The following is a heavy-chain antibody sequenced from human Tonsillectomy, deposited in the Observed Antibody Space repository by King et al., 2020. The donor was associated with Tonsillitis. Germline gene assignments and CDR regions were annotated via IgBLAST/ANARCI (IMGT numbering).Heavy chain of an antibody. CDR2: ISSNGGST. D-gene: IGHD6-19*01. J-gene: IGHJ4*02. V-gene: IGHV3-64D*06. CDR3: VKETSGWYDY. Sequence: VQLVESGGGLVQPGGSLRLSCSASGFTFSNYAMHWVRQAPGKGLDYVSAISSNGGSTYYADSVKDRFTISRDNSKNTLYLQMSSLRTEATAVYYCVKETSGWYDYWGQGTLVTVSS. CDR1: GFTFSNYA.